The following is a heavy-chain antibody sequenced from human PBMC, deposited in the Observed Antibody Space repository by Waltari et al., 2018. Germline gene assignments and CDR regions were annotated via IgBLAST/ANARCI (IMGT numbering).Heavy chain of an antibody. CDR3: ARVGPGPPRSGHAFDI. CDR2: IYYSGST. Sequence: QLQLQESGPGLVKPSETLSLTCTVSGGSISSSSYYWGWIRQPPGKGLEWIGSIYYSGSTYYNPSLKSRVTISVDTSKNQFSLKLSSVTAADTAVYYCARVGPGPPRSGHAFDIWGQGTMVTVSS. D-gene: IGHD6-19*01. CDR1: GGSISSSSYY. J-gene: IGHJ3*02. V-gene: IGHV4-39*07.